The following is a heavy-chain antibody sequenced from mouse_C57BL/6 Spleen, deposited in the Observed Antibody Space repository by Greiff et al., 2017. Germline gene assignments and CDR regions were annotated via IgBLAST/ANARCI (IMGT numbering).Heavy chain of an antibody. CDR3: AREELFAY. Sequence: VQLQQSGPVLVKPGASVKMSCKASGYTFTDYYMNWVKQSHGKSLEWIGVINPYNGGTSYNQKFKGKATLTVDKSSSPSYMEHNSLTSEDSAVYYCAREELFAYWGQGTLVTVSA. V-gene: IGHV1-19*01. J-gene: IGHJ3*01. CDR1: GYTFTDYY. CDR2: INPYNGGT.